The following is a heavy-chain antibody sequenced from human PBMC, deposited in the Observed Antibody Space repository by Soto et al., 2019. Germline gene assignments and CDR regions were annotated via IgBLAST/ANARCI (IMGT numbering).Heavy chain of an antibody. CDR1: GYTFTSYY. D-gene: IGHD3-3*01. V-gene: IGHV1-46*01. CDR3: ARILEFRSGYLRPSGMDV. CDR2: INPSGGST. Sequence: GASVKVSCKASGYTFTSYYMHWVRQAPGQGLEWMGIINPSGGSTSYAQKFQGRVTMTRDTSTSTVYMELSSLRSEDMAVYYCARILEFRSGYLRPSGMDVWGQGTTVTVSS. J-gene: IGHJ6*02.